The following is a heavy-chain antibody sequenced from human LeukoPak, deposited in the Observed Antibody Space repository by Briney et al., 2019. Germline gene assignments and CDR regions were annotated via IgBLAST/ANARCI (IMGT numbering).Heavy chain of an antibody. Sequence: LSLTCTVSGGSTSSGGYYWTWIRPHPGKGLEWIGYIYYSGSTYYNPSLKSRVTISVDTSKNQFSLKLSSVTAADTAVYYCARDQQYCSSTSCYDWFDPWGQGTLVTVSS. J-gene: IGHJ5*02. V-gene: IGHV4-31*03. D-gene: IGHD2-2*01. CDR2: IYYSGST. CDR1: GGSTSSGGYY. CDR3: ARDQQYCSSTSCYDWFDP.